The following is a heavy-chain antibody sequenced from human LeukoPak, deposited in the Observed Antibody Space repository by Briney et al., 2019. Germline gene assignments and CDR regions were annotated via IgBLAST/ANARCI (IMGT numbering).Heavy chain of an antibody. V-gene: IGHV3-7*01. CDR2: IKQDGSEK. J-gene: IGHJ4*02. CDR3: ARVGAMVTLDY. Sequence: GGSLRLSCAASGFTFSSYWRSWVSQAPGEGLEWVANIKQDGSEKYYVDSVKGRFTISRDNAKNSLYLQMNSLRAEDTAVYYCARVGAMVTLDYWGQGTLVTVSS. D-gene: IGHD5-18*01. CDR1: GFTFSSYW.